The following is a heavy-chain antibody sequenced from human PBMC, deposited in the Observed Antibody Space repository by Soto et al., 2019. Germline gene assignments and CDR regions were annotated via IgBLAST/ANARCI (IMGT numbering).Heavy chain of an antibody. Sequence: HPGGSVRVGGGGGGWVVRNDALRGVRQAPGKGPEWVAVISETGGGTYYADSVKGRFTISRDNAKNTLYLQMNSLRAEDTGLYYCVKDAGGGPYSTAWYEFDYWGQGTQVTVSS. V-gene: IGHV3-23*01. CDR2: ISETGGGT. CDR1: GWVVRNDA. J-gene: IGHJ4*02. D-gene: IGHD2-2*01. CDR3: VKDAGGGPYSTAWYEFDY.